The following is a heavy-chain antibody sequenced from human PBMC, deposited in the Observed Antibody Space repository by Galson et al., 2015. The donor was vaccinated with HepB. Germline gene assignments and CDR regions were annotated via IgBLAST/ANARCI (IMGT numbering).Heavy chain of an antibody. CDR3: ARDRHSYSFWSDYTKIYYYYHGMDV. J-gene: IGHJ6*02. V-gene: IGHV3-21*06. CDR1: GFTLGSYF. D-gene: IGHD3-3*01. Sequence: SLRLSCAGSGFTLGSYFMNWVRQAPGKGLEWVAYISTRSTYIYYADSLKGRFTISRDDSKNSLYLQMNNLRVDDTAVYYCARDRHSYSFWSDYTKIYYYYHGMDVWGQGTTVTVSS. CDR2: ISTRSTYI.